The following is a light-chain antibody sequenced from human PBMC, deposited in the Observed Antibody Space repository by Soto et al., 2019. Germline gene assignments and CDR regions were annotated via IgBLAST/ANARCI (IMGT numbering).Light chain of an antibody. CDR3: QQYNSYS. CDR2: DAS. J-gene: IGKJ1*01. Sequence: DIQMTQSPSSLSASVGDRVTITCRASQSISRYLNWYQHKPGKAPKFLIYDASTLESGVPSRFSGSGSGTEFTLTISSLQPDDFATYYCQQYNSYSFGQGTKVDIK. V-gene: IGKV1-5*01. CDR1: QSISRY.